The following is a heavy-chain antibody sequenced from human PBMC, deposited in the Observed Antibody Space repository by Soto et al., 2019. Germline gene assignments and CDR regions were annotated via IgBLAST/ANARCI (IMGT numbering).Heavy chain of an antibody. CDR3: AKERTYYDFWSGYSGRYYYYYGMDV. V-gene: IGHV3-30*18. D-gene: IGHD3-3*01. Sequence: QVQLVESGGGVVQPGRSLRLSCAASGFTFSSYGMHWVRQAPGKGLEWVAVISYDGSNKYYADSVKGRFTISRDNSKNTLYLQMNSLRAGDTAVYYCAKERTYYDFWSGYSGRYYYYYGMDVWGQGTTVTVSS. J-gene: IGHJ6*02. CDR1: GFTFSSYG. CDR2: ISYDGSNK.